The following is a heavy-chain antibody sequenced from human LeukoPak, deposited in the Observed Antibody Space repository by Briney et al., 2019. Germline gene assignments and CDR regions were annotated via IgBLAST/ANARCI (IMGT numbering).Heavy chain of an antibody. CDR1: GGSISSYY. CDR2: IYYSGST. J-gene: IGHJ4*02. CDR3: ARGEYESDY. Sequence: SETLSLTCTVSGGSISSYYWSWTRQPPGKGLEWIGYIYYSGSTNYNPSLKSRVTISVDTSKNQFSLKLSSVTAADTAVYYCARGEYESDYWGQGTLVTVSS. V-gene: IGHV4-59*01. D-gene: IGHD2/OR15-2a*01.